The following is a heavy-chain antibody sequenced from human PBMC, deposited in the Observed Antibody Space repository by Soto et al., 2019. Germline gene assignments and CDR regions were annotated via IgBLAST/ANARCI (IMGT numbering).Heavy chain of an antibody. CDR1: GYSFTSYW. CDR3: ARPAAYGDYVDYYFDY. D-gene: IGHD4-17*01. V-gene: IGHV5-51*01. Sequence: GESLKISCKGSGYSFTSYWMGWVRQMPGKGLEWMGIIYPGDSDTRYSPSFQGQVTISADKSISTAYLQWSSLKASDTAMYYCARPAAYGDYVDYYFDYWGQGTLVTVSS. CDR2: IYPGDSDT. J-gene: IGHJ4*02.